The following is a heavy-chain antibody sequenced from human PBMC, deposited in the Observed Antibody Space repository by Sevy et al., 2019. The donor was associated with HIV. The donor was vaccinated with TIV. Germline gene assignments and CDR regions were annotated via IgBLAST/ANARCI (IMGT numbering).Heavy chain of an antibody. Sequence: GGSLRLSCRVSGFSFQYSMNWVRQAPGKGLEWVSSISSSSNYIYYADSLKGRFTVSRDNAKNSVYLQMNSLRAEDTAVYYCARDRREFSYDSSGYSDAFDIWGQGTLVTVSS. CDR3: ARDRREFSYDSSGYSDAFDI. D-gene: IGHD3-22*01. V-gene: IGHV3-21*01. CDR2: ISSSSNYI. CDR1: GFSFQYS. J-gene: IGHJ3*02.